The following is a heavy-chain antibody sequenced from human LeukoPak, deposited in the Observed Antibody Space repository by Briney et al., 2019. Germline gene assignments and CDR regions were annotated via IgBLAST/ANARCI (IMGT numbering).Heavy chain of an antibody. V-gene: IGHV3-74*01. CDR2: INSDGSWT. J-gene: IGHJ4*02. D-gene: IGHD2-2*01. CDR3: VSFYETY. Sequence: GGSLRLSCAASGNYWMHWVRQAPGKGLVWVSHINSDGSWTSYADAVKGRFTISKDNAKNTVYLQMNNLRAEDTAVYYCVSFYETYWGRGTLVTVSS. CDR1: GNYW.